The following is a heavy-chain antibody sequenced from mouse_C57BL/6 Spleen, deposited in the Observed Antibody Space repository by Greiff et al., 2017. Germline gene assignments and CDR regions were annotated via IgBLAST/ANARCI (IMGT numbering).Heavy chain of an antibody. Sequence: VQLQQSGPELVKPGASVKISCKASGYAFSSSWMNWVKQRPGKGLEWIGRIYPGDGDTNYNGKFKGKATLTADKSSSTAYMQLSSLTSEDSAVYFCARGQPGGFAYWGQVTLVTVSA. V-gene: IGHV1-82*01. D-gene: IGHD6-1*01. J-gene: IGHJ3*01. CDR3: ARGQPGGFAY. CDR2: IYPGDGDT. CDR1: GYAFSSSW.